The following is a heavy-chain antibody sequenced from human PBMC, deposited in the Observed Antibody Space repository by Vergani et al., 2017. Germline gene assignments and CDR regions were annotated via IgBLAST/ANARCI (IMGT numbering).Heavy chain of an antibody. Sequence: EVQLVQSGAEVKKPGESLRISCKGSGYSFTSYWISWVRQMPGKGLEWMGRIDPSDSYTNYSPAFQGHVTISADKYISTAYLQWSSLKASDTAMYYWARRELGYYGSGTYRVWGQGTLVTVSS. CDR2: IDPSDSYT. V-gene: IGHV5-10-1*03. J-gene: IGHJ4*02. CDR3: ARRELGYYGSGTYRV. CDR1: GYSFTSYW. D-gene: IGHD3-10*01.